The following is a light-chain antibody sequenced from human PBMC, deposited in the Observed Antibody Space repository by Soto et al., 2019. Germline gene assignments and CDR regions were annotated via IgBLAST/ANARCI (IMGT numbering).Light chain of an antibody. J-gene: IGLJ1*01. CDR1: SSDVGGYDY. Sequence: QSALAQPASVSGSPGQSITISCTGTSSDVGGYDYVSWYQLHPGKAPKLMVFEVNNRPSGVSYRFSGSKSGNTASLTISGLQAEDKADYFCSSYSISTAYLFGTGTKVTVL. CDR2: EVN. CDR3: SSYSISTAYL. V-gene: IGLV2-14*01.